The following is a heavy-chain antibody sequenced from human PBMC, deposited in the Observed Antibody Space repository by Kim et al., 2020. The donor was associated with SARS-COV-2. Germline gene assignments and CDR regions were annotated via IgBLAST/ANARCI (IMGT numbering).Heavy chain of an antibody. CDR1: GFTFSDYY. J-gene: IGHJ1*01. Sequence: GGSLRLSCAASGFTFSDYYMSWIRQTPGKGLEWVSYISSTGSTTSYADSMKGRFIISRDNAKNSLYLQMRSLRAEDTGVYYCARVVTDGVVGPAALVYF. CDR2: ISSTGSTT. CDR3: ARVVTDGVVGPAALVYF. V-gene: IGHV3-11*01. D-gene: IGHD2-2*01.